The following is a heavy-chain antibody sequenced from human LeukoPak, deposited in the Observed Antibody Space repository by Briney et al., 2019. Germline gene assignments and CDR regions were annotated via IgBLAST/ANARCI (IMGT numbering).Heavy chain of an antibody. D-gene: IGHD6-19*01. J-gene: IGHJ4*02. CDR2: INHSGST. CDR3: ARRLIAVTGTGAWVFDY. Sequence: PGGSLRLSCAASGFTFNAFTMHWVRQAPGKGLEWIGEINHSGSTNYNPSLKSRVIISVDTSKNQFSLKLSSVTAADTAVYYCARRLIAVTGTGAWVFDYWGQGTLVTVSS. CDR1: GFTFNAFT. V-gene: IGHV4-34*01.